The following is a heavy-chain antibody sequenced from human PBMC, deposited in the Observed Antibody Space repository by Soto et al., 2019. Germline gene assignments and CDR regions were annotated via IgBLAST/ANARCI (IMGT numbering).Heavy chain of an antibody. D-gene: IGHD5-12*01. CDR1: GYSFTTYG. V-gene: IGHV5-51*01. CDR3: ARPENAVSTIAWYKGIDV. CDR2: IYPGDFDT. J-gene: IGHJ6*02. Sequence: GASLKVSSKGCGYSFTTYGIGWVRQMPGKGLAWMGIIYPGDFDTRYSPSFQGQVTISADRSISTAYLQWSSLKASDTAMYYCARPENAVSTIAWYKGIDVWRQGTTVTVS.